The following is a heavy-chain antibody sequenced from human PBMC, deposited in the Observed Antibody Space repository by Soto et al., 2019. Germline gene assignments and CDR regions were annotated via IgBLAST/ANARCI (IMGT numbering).Heavy chain of an antibody. CDR2: ISSSSSYI. V-gene: IGHV3-21*01. D-gene: IGHD2-15*01. CDR3: ARSMHCSGGSCYSIYYYMDV. Sequence: GGSLRLSCAASGFTFCSYSMNWVRQAPGKGLEWVSSISSSSSYIYYADSVKGRFTISRDNAKNSLYLQMDSLRAEDTAVYYCARSMHCSGGSCYSIYYYMDVWGKGTTVTVSS. J-gene: IGHJ6*03. CDR1: GFTFCSYS.